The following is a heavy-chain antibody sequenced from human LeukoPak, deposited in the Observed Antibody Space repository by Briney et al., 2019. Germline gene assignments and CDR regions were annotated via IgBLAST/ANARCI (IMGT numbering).Heavy chain of an antibody. CDR1: GGSFSGYY. D-gene: IGHD5-18*01. J-gene: IGHJ4*02. CDR3: AIGYSYGFDY. V-gene: IGHV4-59*01. Sequence: SETLSLTCAVYGGSFSGYYWSWLRQPPGKGLEWIGYIYYSGSTNYNPSLKSRVTISVDTSKNQFSLKLSSVTAADTAVYYCAIGYSYGFDYWGQGTLVSVSS. CDR2: IYYSGST.